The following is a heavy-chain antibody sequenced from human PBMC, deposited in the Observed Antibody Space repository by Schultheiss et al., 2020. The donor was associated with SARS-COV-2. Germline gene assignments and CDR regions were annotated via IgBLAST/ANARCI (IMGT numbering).Heavy chain of an antibody. V-gene: IGHV4-39*07. D-gene: IGHD2-15*01. Sequence: SETLSLTCTVSGGSISSSSYYWVWIRQPPGKGLEWIGYIYYSGSTYYNPSLKSRVTISVDTTKNQFSLKLSSVTAADTAVYYCARGSRTVVVVAATDFDYWGQGTLVTVSS. CDR1: GGSISSSSYY. CDR3: ARGSRTVVVVAATDFDY. CDR2: IYYSGST. J-gene: IGHJ4*02.